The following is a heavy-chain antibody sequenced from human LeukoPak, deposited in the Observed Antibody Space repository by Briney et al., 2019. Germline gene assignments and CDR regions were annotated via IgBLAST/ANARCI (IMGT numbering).Heavy chain of an antibody. J-gene: IGHJ6*03. CDR1: GFTFSSYG. Sequence: GGSLRLSCAASGFTFSSYGMHWVRQAPGKGLEWVAFIRYDGSNKYYADSVKGRFTISRDNSKNTLYLQMNSLRAEDTAVYYCARDGVDYYYYMDVWGKGTTVTISS. V-gene: IGHV3-30*02. CDR3: ARDGVDYYYYMDV. D-gene: IGHD3-16*01. CDR2: IRYDGSNK.